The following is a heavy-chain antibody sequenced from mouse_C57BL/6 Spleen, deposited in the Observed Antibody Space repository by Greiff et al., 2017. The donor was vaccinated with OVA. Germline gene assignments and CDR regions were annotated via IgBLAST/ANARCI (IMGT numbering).Heavy chain of an antibody. J-gene: IGHJ2*01. CDR1: GFTFSSYA. CDR2: ISDGGSYT. Sequence: DVKLVESGGGLVKPGGSLKLSCAASGFTFSSYAMSWVRQTPEKRLEWVATISDGGSYTYYPDNVKGRFTISRDNAKNNLYLQMSHLKSEDTAMYYCARGYGNYYWGQGTTLTVSS. CDR3: ARGYGNYY. D-gene: IGHD2-1*01. V-gene: IGHV5-4*03.